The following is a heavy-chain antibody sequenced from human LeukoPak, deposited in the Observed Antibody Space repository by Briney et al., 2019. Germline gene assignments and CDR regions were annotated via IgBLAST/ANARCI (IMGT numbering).Heavy chain of an antibody. CDR1: GFTFSTYN. CDR3: ARDPATVTGTTEGPDY. J-gene: IGHJ4*02. D-gene: IGHD1-1*01. Sequence: GGSLRLSCAASGFTFSTYNMHWVRQAPGKGLEWVALIWSDGSYKYYADSVMGRFTLSRDNSKNTLYLQMNSLRAEDTAVYYCARDPATVTGTTEGPDYWGQGTLVTVSS. V-gene: IGHV3-33*01. CDR2: IWSDGSYK.